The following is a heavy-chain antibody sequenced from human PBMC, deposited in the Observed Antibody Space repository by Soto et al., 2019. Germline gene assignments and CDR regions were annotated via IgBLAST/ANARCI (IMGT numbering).Heavy chain of an antibody. CDR2: IIPIFGTA. CDR1: GGTFSSYA. CDR3: ARRSDFWSGYYYYYYYGMDV. V-gene: IGHV1-69*06. D-gene: IGHD3-3*01. Sequence: QVQLVQSGAEVKKPGSSVKVSCKASGGTFSSYAISWVRQAPGQGLEWMGGIIPIFGTANYAQKFQGRVTITADKSTSPAYMELSSLRSEDTAVYYCARRSDFWSGYYYYYYYGMDVWGQGTTVTVSS. J-gene: IGHJ6*02.